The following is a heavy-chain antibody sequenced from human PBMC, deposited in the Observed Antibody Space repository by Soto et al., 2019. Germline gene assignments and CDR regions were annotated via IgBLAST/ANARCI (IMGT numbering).Heavy chain of an antibody. D-gene: IGHD5-18*01. Sequence: GGSLRLSCAASGFTFSSYWMSWVRQAPGKGLEWVANIKQDGSEKYYVDSVKGRFTISRDNAKNSLYLQMNSLRAEDTAVYYCARGYTAMHWLDAIDIWGQGTMVNVSS. CDR3: ARGYTAMHWLDAIDI. CDR1: GFTFSSYW. V-gene: IGHV3-7*01. J-gene: IGHJ3*02. CDR2: IKQDGSEK.